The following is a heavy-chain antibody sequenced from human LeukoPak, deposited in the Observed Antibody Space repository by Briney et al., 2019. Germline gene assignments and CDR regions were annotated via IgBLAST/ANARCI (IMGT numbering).Heavy chain of an antibody. CDR3: ARVSVGNDYGSGSYDS. J-gene: IGHJ4*02. CDR2: ISRTSTYI. V-gene: IGHV3-21*01. CDR1: GFTFSAYS. Sequence: GGSLRLSCAASGFTFSAYSMNWVRQAPGKGLEWVSAISRTSTYINYADSVKGRFAISRDNAKNSLYLQMNSLRAEDTAVYYCARVSVGNDYGSGSYDSWGQGTLVTVSS. D-gene: IGHD3-10*01.